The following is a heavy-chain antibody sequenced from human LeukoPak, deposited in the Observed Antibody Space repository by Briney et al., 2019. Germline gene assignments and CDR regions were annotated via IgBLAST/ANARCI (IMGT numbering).Heavy chain of an antibody. V-gene: IGHV4-59*08. CDR1: GGSIRDYY. J-gene: IGHJ3*02. Sequence: SETLSRTCTVSGGSIRDYYWSWIRQPPGKGLEWIGYMYYSGNTDYNPSLKSRVAIPLDMSKNQFSLRLTSVTAADTAVYYCARHGGLVRGFSDAFDIWGQGTMVTVSS. CDR2: MYYSGNT. CDR3: ARHGGLVRGFSDAFDI. D-gene: IGHD3-10*01.